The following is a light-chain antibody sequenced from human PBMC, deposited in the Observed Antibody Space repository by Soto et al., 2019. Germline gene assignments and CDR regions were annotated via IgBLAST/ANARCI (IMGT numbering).Light chain of an antibody. Sequence: DIQMTQSPSTLSASVGVRVIITCRASQSISSWLAWYQQKPGKAPNLLIYKASTLKSGVPSRFSGSGSGTEFTLTISSLQPDDFATYYCQQYDNDSWTFGQGTKVEIK. CDR2: KAS. V-gene: IGKV1-5*03. CDR3: QQYDNDSWT. CDR1: QSISSW. J-gene: IGKJ1*01.